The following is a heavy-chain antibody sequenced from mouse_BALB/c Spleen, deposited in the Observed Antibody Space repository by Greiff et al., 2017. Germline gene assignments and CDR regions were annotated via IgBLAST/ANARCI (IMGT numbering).Heavy chain of an antibody. V-gene: IGHV5-6-4*01. Sequence: EVKVEESGGGLVKPGGSLKLSCAASGFTFSSYTMSWVRQTPEKRLEWVATISSGGSYTYYPDSVKGRFTISRDNAKNTLYLQMSSLKSEDTAMYYCTRDPYGNYGYAMDYWGQGTSVTVSS. CDR1: GFTFSSYT. CDR2: ISSGGSYT. D-gene: IGHD2-1*01. J-gene: IGHJ4*01. CDR3: TRDPYGNYGYAMDY.